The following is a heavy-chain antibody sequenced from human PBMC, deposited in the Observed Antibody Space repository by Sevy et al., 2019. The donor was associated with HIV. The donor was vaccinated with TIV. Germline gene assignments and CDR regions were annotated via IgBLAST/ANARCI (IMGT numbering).Heavy chain of an antibody. J-gene: IGHJ4*02. Sequence: SETLSLTCTISGGSVSSGTYHWSWIRQPPGKGLEWIGYISYSGSTKYNPSLMGRVTISGDTSSNQFFLKLSSVTAADTAVYYCARDGNRSMFYFDQRGQGTLVTVSS. CDR1: GGSVSSGTYH. CDR3: ARDGNRSMFYFDQ. V-gene: IGHV4-61*01. CDR2: ISYSGST. D-gene: IGHD3-10*02.